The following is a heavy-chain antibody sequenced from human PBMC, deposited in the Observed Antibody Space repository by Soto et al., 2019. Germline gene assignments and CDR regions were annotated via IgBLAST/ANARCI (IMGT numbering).Heavy chain of an antibody. CDR3: VRDTGSGSGWYGI. V-gene: IGHV6-1*01. CDR1: GDSVSSNSVA. Sequence: PSQTLSLTCAISGDSVSSNSVAWSWIRQSPSRGLEWVGRTYYRSKWYNAYSVSVKSRITINPDTPKNQFSLQLKSVTTEDTAVYYCVRDTGSGSGWYGIWGQGTKVTVSS. J-gene: IGHJ4*02. D-gene: IGHD6-19*01. CDR2: TYYRSKWYN.